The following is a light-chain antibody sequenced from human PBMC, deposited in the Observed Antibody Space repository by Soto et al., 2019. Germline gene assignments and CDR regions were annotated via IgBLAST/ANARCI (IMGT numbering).Light chain of an antibody. Sequence: IQMTQSPSTLSASLGDRVTITCRASQSISSWLAWYQQKPGKAPKLLIYAASSLQSGVPSRFSGSGSGTDFTLTISSLQPEDFEPYYCQQSYSNPWTFGQGTKVDIK. V-gene: IGKV1-39*01. J-gene: IGKJ1*01. CDR3: QQSYSNPWT. CDR1: QSISSW. CDR2: AAS.